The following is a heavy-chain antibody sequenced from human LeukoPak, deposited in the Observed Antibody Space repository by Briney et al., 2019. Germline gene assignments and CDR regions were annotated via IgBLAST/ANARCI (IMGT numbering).Heavy chain of an antibody. Sequence: SVKVACKASGGTFRSYAISWVRQAPGQGLEWMGGIIPTFGSANYAQKFQGRVTITADESTSTAYMERSGLRSEDTAVYYCASPTVPTSYFQGRDVWAKGNTVPVPT. V-gene: IGHV1-69*01. CDR3: ASPTVPTSYFQGRDV. J-gene: IGHJ6*04. D-gene: IGHD4-17*01. CDR1: GGTFRSYA. CDR2: IIPTFGSA.